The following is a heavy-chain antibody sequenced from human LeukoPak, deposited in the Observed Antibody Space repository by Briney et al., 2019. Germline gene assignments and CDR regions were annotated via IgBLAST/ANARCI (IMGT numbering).Heavy chain of an antibody. Sequence: NTSETLSLTCTVSGGSISSYYWSWIRQPPGKGLEWIGYIYDSGSTNYNPSLKSRVTMSVDTSQTQFSLNLASVTATDTAVYYCARGSITMVRGVVKSMDVWGKGTTVTISS. CDR3: ARGSITMVRGVVKSMDV. CDR2: IYDSGST. J-gene: IGHJ6*03. CDR1: GGSISSYY. V-gene: IGHV4-59*08. D-gene: IGHD3-10*01.